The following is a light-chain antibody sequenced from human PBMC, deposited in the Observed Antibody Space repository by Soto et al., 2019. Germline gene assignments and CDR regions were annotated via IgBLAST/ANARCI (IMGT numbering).Light chain of an antibody. CDR3: QQYYSTPLT. CDR1: QSVLYSSNNKNY. Sequence: DIVMTQSPDSLAVSLGERATINCKSSQSVLYSSNNKNYLAWYQQKPGQPPQLLIYWASTRESGVPDRFSGSGSRTDFTLTISSLQAEDVAVYYCQQYYSTPLTFGGGTKVEIK. J-gene: IGKJ4*01. V-gene: IGKV4-1*01. CDR2: WAS.